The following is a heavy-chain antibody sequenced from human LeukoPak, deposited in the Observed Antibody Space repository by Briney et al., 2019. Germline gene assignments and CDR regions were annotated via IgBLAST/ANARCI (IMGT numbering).Heavy chain of an antibody. J-gene: IGHJ4*02. CDR3: SRDGDPYYYDSCGSSIIRY. CDR2: ISHDGCNK. V-gene: IGHV3-30-3*01. CDR1: GFTFSSYA. D-gene: IGHD3-22*01. Sequence: PGGSLRLSCAASGFTFSSYAIHWVRQAPGKGLDWVPLISHDGCNKYYADSVKGLFTISRDNSKNTPYLQMNSLRAEDTAVYYCSRDGDPYYYDSCGSSIIRYWGQGTLVTVSS.